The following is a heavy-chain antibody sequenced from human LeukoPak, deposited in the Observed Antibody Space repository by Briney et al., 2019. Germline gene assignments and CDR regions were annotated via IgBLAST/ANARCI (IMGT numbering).Heavy chain of an antibody. D-gene: IGHD3-3*01. CDR3: ARDPYYYDFWSGYYTLFDY. CDR1: GFTFSSYW. Sequence: AGGSLRLSCAASGFTFSSYWMHWVRQAPGKGLVWVSRINSDGSSTSYADSVKGRFTISRDNAKNTLYLQMNSLRAEDTAVYYCARDPYYYDFWSGYYTLFDYWGRGTLVTVSS. J-gene: IGHJ4*02. V-gene: IGHV3-74*01. CDR2: INSDGSST.